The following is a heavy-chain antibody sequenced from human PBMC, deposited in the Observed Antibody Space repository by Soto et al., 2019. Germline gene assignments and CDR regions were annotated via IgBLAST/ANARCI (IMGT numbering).Heavy chain of an antibody. CDR1: GGTFSSYA. V-gene: IGHV1-69*13. CDR3: ARAHYDSSGYYGPEIDY. J-gene: IGHJ4*02. D-gene: IGHD3-22*01. Sequence: VKVSCKASGGTFSSYAISWVRQAPGQGLEWMGGIIPIFGTANYAQKFQGRVTITADESTSTAYMELSSLRSEDTAVYYCARAHYDSSGYYGPEIDYWGQGTLVTVSS. CDR2: IIPIFGTA.